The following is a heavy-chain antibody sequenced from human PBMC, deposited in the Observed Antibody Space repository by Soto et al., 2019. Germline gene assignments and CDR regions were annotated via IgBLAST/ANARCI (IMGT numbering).Heavy chain of an antibody. CDR2: ISSSSSTI. Sequence: PGGSLRLSCAASGFTFSSYSMNWVRQAPGKGLEWVSYISSSSSTIYYADSVKGRFTISRDNAKNSLYLQMNSLRDEDTAVYYCAREAMIVVVTYAFDIWDQGTMVTVSS. CDR3: AREAMIVVVTYAFDI. CDR1: GFTFSSYS. D-gene: IGHD3-22*01. V-gene: IGHV3-48*02. J-gene: IGHJ3*02.